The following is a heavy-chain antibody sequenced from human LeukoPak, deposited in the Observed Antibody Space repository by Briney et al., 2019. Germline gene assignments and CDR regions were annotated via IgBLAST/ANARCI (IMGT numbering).Heavy chain of an antibody. Sequence: SGTLSLTCAVSGGSISNSSWWSWVRQPPGKGLEWIGEIYHSGSTNYNPSLKSRVTISVDKSKNQFSLKLSSVTAADTAVYYCARDPGYYDSSGYSDYWGQGTLVTVSS. CDR3: ARDPGYYDSSGYSDY. CDR1: GGSISNSSW. J-gene: IGHJ4*02. CDR2: IYHSGST. V-gene: IGHV4-4*02. D-gene: IGHD3-22*01.